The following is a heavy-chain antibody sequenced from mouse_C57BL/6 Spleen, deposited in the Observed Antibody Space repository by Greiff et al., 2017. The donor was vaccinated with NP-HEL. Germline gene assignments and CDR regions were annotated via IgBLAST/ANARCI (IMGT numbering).Heavy chain of an antibody. CDR3: ARGRYYEDYYYAVDY. V-gene: IGHV1-39*01. D-gene: IGHD2-4*01. CDR1: GYSFTDYN. CDR2: INPNYGTT. Sequence: VQLQQSGPELVKPGASVKISCKASGYSFTDYNMNWVKQSNGKSLEWIGVINPNYGTTSYNQKFKGKATFTVDQSSSTAYMQLNSLTSEDSAVYYCARGRYYEDYYYAVDYWGQGTSVTVSA. J-gene: IGHJ4*01.